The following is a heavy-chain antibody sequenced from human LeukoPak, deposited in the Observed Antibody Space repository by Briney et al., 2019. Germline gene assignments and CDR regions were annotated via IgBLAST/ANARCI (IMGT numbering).Heavy chain of an antibody. CDR2: IIPIFGTA. CDR1: GGTFSSYA. J-gene: IGHJ6*02. Sequence: SVKVSCKASGGTFSSYAISWVRQAPGQGLEWMGGIIPIFGTANYAQKFQGRVTITADESTSTAYMELSSLRSEDTAVYYCARATHTAMVPYYYYYYGTDVWGQGTTVTVSS. D-gene: IGHD5-18*01. CDR3: ARATHTAMVPYYYYYYGTDV. V-gene: IGHV1-69*13.